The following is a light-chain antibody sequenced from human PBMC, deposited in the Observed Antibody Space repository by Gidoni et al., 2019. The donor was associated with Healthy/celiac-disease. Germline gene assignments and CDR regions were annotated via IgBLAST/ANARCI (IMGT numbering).Light chain of an antibody. J-gene: IGKJ2*01. Sequence: DIHMTQSPSSLSASVEDRGTITCRAGQSISSYLNWYQQKPGKAPKLLIYAASSLQSGVPSRFSGSGSGTDFTLTISSLEPEDFAAYYCQQSDSTSYTFGQGTKLEIK. CDR1: QSISSY. CDR2: AAS. V-gene: IGKV1-39*01. CDR3: QQSDSTSYT.